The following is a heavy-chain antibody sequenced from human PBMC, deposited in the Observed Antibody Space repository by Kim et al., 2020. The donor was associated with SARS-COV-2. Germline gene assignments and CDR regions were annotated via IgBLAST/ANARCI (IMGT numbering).Heavy chain of an antibody. CDR3: VRDGFDDGLYVDC. D-gene: IGHD3-9*01. J-gene: IGHJ4*02. V-gene: IGHV3-7*01. CDR1: GFTFGDYW. CDR2: INQGGSDK. Sequence: GGSLRLSCEASGFTFGDYWMNWVRQLPGKGLEWVASINQGGSDKYYVDTVRGRFTISRDNPRNSLYLQMNSLRAEDSAMYYCVRDGFDDGLYVDCWGQGTLVTVSS.